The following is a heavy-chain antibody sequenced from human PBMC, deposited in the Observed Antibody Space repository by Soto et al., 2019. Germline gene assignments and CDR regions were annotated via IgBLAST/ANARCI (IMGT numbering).Heavy chain of an antibody. CDR1: GGSISGGGYY. J-gene: IGHJ4*02. CDR2: IYYSGST. D-gene: IGHD3-22*01. CDR3: ARGRYYDSSGYYYI. Sequence: SETLSLTCIISGGSISGGGYYWTWIRQHPGKGLEWIGYIYYSGSTYYNPSLKSRVTISVDTSKNQFSLKLSSVTAADTAVYYCARGRYYDSSGYYYIWGQGTLLTVSS. V-gene: IGHV4-30-4*08.